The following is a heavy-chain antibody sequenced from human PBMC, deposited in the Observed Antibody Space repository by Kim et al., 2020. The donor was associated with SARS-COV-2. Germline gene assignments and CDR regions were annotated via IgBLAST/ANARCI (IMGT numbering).Heavy chain of an antibody. Sequence: GGSLRLSCAVSGLSFDSSWMSWVRQTPGKGLEWVANIKNDGSEQYYLESVKGRFTISRDNTKNSVYLEMNNLRDEDTAVYYCARDPCHGALDYWGRGTLVTVSS. CDR2: IKNDGSEQ. CDR3: ARDPCHGALDY. V-gene: IGHV3-7*03. J-gene: IGHJ4*02. CDR1: GLSFDSSW.